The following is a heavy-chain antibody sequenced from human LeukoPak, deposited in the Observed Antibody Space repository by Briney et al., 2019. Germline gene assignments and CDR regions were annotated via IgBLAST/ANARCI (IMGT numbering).Heavy chain of an antibody. Sequence: PSETLSLTCAVYGGSFSGYYWSWIRQPPGKGLEWIGEINHSGSTNYNPSLKSRVTISVDTSKNQFSLKLSSVTAADTAVYYCAGGNFYCSSTSCYLTTFDYWGQGTLVTVSS. CDR2: INHSGST. CDR1: GGSFSGYY. V-gene: IGHV4-34*01. J-gene: IGHJ4*02. CDR3: AGGNFYCSSTSCYLTTFDY. D-gene: IGHD2-2*01.